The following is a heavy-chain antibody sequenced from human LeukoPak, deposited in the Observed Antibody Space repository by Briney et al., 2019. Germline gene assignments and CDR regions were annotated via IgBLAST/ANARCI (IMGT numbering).Heavy chain of an antibody. V-gene: IGHV3-30*02. CDR2: IRNDGSNK. CDR3: AKGGGYLLEPLYYFDY. J-gene: IGHJ4*02. Sequence: GGSLRLSCAASGFTFSSYGMHWVRQAPGKGLEWVAFIRNDGSNKYYADSVKGRFTISRDNSKNTLYLQMNSLRAEDTAVYYCAKGGGYLLEPLYYFDYWGQGTLVTVSS. CDR1: GFTFSSYG. D-gene: IGHD3-22*01.